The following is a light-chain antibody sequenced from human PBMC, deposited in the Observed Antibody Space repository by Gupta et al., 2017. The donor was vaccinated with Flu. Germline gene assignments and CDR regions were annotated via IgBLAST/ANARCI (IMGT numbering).Light chain of an antibody. Sequence: SSELTQPPSVSVSPGQTASIPCSGDNLGDKYACWYQQKPGQSPVLVIYQDSKRPSGIPERFSGSNSGNTATLTISGTQAMDEADYYCQAWDSSTELVFGGGTKLTVL. J-gene: IGLJ3*02. CDR2: QDS. V-gene: IGLV3-1*01. CDR1: NLGDKY. CDR3: QAWDSSTELV.